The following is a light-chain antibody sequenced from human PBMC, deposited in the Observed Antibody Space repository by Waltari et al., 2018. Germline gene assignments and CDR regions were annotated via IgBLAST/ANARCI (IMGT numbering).Light chain of an antibody. Sequence: DIQMTQSPSNLSASVGDRVTITCRASQSVNSWVAWYQQKPRKAPKLLSFKASNLESGVPSRFSGSGSGTEFTLTISSLQPDDFATYHCQQYDSYWTFGQGTKVEIK. CDR1: QSVNSW. CDR3: QQYDSYWT. V-gene: IGKV1-5*03. J-gene: IGKJ1*01. CDR2: KAS.